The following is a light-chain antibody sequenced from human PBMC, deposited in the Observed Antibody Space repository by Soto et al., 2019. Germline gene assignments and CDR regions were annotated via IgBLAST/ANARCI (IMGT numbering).Light chain of an antibody. V-gene: IGKV3-20*01. J-gene: IGKJ1*01. CDR1: QSVSNDF. CDR3: QQNGSSPPRT. CDR2: GES. Sequence: EIVLTQSPGILSLSPGERATLSCRASQSVSNDFLAWYQQKPGQAPRLLIYGESTRATDVPDRFSGSGSGAHVTLPISRQEPEELGVYYYQQNGSSPPRTVDQRTKVAIK.